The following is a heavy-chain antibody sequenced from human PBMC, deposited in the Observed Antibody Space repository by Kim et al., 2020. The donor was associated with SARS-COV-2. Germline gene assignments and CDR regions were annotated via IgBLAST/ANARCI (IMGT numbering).Heavy chain of an antibody. Sequence: GESLKISCTGSGYSFTNNWIGWARQMPGKGLEWMGSVYPGDSDTRYSPSFQGQVTVSVDKSISSAYLQLNSLKASDTAMYYCARLATGNSFDYWGQGTLVLVSS. CDR3: ARLATGNSFDY. CDR1: GYSFTNNW. CDR2: VYPGDSDT. V-gene: IGHV5-51*01. J-gene: IGHJ4*02.